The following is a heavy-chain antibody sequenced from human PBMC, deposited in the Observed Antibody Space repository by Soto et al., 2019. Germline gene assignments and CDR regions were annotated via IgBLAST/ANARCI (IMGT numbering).Heavy chain of an antibody. J-gene: IGHJ4*02. V-gene: IGHV3-23*01. D-gene: IGHD1-26*01. Sequence: EVQLLESGGGLVQPGGSLRLSCAASGFTFSSYAMSWVRQAPGKGLEWVSIISTTGGTTYYADSVKGRFTISRDNSENTLYLQMNGLRAEDTAVYYCAMGASGRGRIDYWGQGTLVTVSS. CDR2: ISTTGGTT. CDR1: GFTFSSYA. CDR3: AMGASGRGRIDY.